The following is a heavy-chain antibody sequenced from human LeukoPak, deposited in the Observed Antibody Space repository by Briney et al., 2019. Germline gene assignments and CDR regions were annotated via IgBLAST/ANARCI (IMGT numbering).Heavy chain of an antibody. CDR2: ISSNSGNI. Sequence: GGSLRLSCTASGVTFSSYNRNWVRQAPGKGLEWVSYISSNSGNIYYADYVKGRFTISRDNAKNSLFLHMKSVEDGDTDVYYCARAVDGYTYGYGYWGQGTLVTVSS. CDR1: GVTFSSYN. D-gene: IGHD5-18*01. V-gene: IGHV3-48*02. CDR3: ARAVDGYTYGYGY. J-gene: IGHJ4*02.